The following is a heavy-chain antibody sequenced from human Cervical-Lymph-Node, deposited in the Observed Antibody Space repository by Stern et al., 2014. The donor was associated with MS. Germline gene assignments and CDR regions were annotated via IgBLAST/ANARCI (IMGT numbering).Heavy chain of an antibody. Sequence: VQLVQSGAEVKKPGYSMKVSCKASGGTFSSDTIGWVRQAPGQGLEWMGWIIPIFETANYAQKFQGRVTITADQSTKTAYLELSSLTSGDTAMYFCASGTRSSWYFDFWGQGTLVTVST. CDR2: IIPIFETA. J-gene: IGHJ4*02. CDR1: GGTFSSDT. V-gene: IGHV1-69*01. D-gene: IGHD6-13*01. CDR3: ASGTRSSWYFDF.